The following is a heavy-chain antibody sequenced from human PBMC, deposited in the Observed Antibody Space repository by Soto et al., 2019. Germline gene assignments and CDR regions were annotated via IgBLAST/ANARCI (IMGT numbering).Heavy chain of an antibody. CDR2: ISSSSTTI. J-gene: IGHJ4*02. CDR1: GFSFSSYP. Sequence: GGSLRLSCAASGFSFSSYPMNWVRQAPGRGLEWVSYISSSSTTIYYADSVKGRFTISRDNAKNSLYLQMNSLRAEDTAVYYCATDPYYFDHWGQGTLVTVSS. V-gene: IGHV3-48*01. CDR3: ATDPYYFDH.